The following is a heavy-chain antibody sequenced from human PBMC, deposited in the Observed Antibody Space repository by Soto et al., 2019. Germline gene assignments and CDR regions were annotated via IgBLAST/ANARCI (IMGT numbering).Heavy chain of an antibody. J-gene: IGHJ4*02. CDR3: ARDRAAAGYFDY. D-gene: IGHD6-13*01. CDR1: GFTFSSYG. CDR2: IWYDGSNK. V-gene: IGHV3-33*01. Sequence: QLGGSLRLSCAASGFTFSSYGMHWVRQAPGKGLEWVAVIWYDGSNKYYADSVKGRFTISRDNSKNTLYLQMNSLRAEDTAVYYCARDRAAAGYFDYWGQGTLVTVSS.